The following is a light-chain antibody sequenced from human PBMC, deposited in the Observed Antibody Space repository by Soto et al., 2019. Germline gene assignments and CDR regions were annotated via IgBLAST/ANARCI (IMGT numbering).Light chain of an antibody. CDR2: GAS. J-gene: IGKJ2*01. CDR3: HQSHTSPRT. CDR1: QSVGTH. V-gene: IGKV1-39*01. Sequence: DIQMTQSPSFLSASVEDRVTVTCRASQSVGTHLHWYQQKSGKAPKLLIYGASTLQSGVSSRFSGSGSGTDFTLTITSLQPDDFAVYYCHQSHTSPRTFGQGTRLDIK.